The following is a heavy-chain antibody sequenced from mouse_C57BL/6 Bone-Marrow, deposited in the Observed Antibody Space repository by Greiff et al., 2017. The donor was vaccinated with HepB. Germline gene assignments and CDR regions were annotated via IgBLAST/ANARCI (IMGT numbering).Heavy chain of an antibody. CDR2: IWTGGGT. J-gene: IGHJ4*01. V-gene: IGHV2-9-1*01. D-gene: IGHD2-4*01. CDR1: GFSLTSYA. Sequence: QVQLQESGPGLVAPSQCLSITCTVSGFSLTSYAISWVRQPPGKGLEWLGVIWTGGGTNYNSALKSRLSISKDNSKSQDFLKMNSLQTDDTARYYCARKEDDYDGDYYAMDYWGQGTSVTVSS. CDR3: ARKEDDYDGDYYAMDY.